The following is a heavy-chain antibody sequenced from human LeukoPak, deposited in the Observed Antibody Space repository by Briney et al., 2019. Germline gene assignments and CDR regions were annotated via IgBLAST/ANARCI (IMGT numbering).Heavy chain of an antibody. V-gene: IGHV1-3*01. Sequence: ASVKVSCKASGYTFTSYAMHWVRQAPGQRLERMGWINAGNGNTKYSQKFQGRVTITRDTSASTAYMELSSLRSEDTAVYYCARVDSSSWYDSYAFDIWGQGTMVTVSS. CDR2: INAGNGNT. J-gene: IGHJ3*02. CDR1: GYTFTSYA. CDR3: ARVDSSSWYDSYAFDI. D-gene: IGHD6-13*01.